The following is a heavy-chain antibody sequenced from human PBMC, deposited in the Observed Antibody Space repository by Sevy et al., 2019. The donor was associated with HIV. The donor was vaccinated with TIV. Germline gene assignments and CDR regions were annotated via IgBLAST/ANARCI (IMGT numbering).Heavy chain of an antibody. D-gene: IGHD3-16*02. J-gene: IGHJ3*02. CDR2: IYPGDSDT. CDR1: GYSFTSYW. Sequence: GESLKISCKGSGYSFTSYWIGWVRQMPGKGLEWMGIIYPGDSDTRYSPSFQGQVTISADKSISTAYLQWSSQKASDPDMYYCARQEDDVWGSYRFNAFDIWGQGTMVTVSS. CDR3: ARQEDDVWGSYRFNAFDI. V-gene: IGHV5-51*01.